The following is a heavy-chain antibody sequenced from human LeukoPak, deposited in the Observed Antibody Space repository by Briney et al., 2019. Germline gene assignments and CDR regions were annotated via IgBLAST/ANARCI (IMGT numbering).Heavy chain of an antibody. CDR1: GYTFTGYY. Sequence: ASVKVSCKASGYTFTGYYMHWVRQAPGQGLQWMGWINPNSGGTNYAQKFQGRVTMTRDTSISTAYMELSRLRSDDTAVYYCARVVGWWVNSALDYWGRGTLVTVSS. CDR2: INPNSGGT. D-gene: IGHD2-15*01. J-gene: IGHJ4*02. V-gene: IGHV1-2*02. CDR3: ARVVGWWVNSALDY.